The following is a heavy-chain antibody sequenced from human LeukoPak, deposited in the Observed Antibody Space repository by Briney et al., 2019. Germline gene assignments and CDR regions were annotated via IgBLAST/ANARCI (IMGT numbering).Heavy chain of an antibody. CDR2: IYSGGST. CDR3: ARDADYGGKGYYYYYYMDV. D-gene: IGHD4-23*01. V-gene: IGHV3-66*02. Sequence: GGSLRLSCAASGFTVSSNYMSWVRQAPGKGLEWVSVIYSGGSTYYADSVKGRFTISRDNSKNTLYLQMYSLRAKDTAVYYCARDADYGGKGYYYYYYMDVWGKGTTVTVSS. CDR1: GFTVSSNY. J-gene: IGHJ6*03.